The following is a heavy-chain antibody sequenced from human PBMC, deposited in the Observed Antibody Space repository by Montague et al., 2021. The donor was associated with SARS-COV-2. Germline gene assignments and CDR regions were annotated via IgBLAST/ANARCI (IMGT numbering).Heavy chain of an antibody. CDR1: GFTFSDHN. CDR3: AREISPFDP. V-gene: IGHV3-11*05. CDR2: IKAASGST. Sequence: SLRLSCAASGFTFSDHNMPWIRQTPGKGLQWISFIKAASGSTHYADSVKGRFTISRDNAKNSLFLQMNSLRVEDTAVYYCAREISPFDPWGQGTLVSVSS. J-gene: IGHJ5*02.